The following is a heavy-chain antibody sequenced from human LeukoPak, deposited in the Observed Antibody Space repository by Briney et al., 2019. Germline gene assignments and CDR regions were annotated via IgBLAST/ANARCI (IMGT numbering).Heavy chain of an antibody. D-gene: IGHD6-19*01. V-gene: IGHV3-15*01. Sequence: WIRQPPGKGLEWVGRMKSKTDGGPTDYAAPVKGRFTISRDDSKNTLYLQMNSLKTEDTAVYYCTTVGLALGSSGWHHFDYWGQGTLVTVSS. CDR3: TTVGLALGSSGWHHFDY. J-gene: IGHJ4*02. CDR2: MKSKTDGGPT.